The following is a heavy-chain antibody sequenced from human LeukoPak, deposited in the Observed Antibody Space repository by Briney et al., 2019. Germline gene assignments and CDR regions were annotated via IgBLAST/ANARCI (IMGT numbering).Heavy chain of an antibody. CDR2: ISYDGSNK. D-gene: IGHD2-21*02. Sequence: GRSLRLSCAASGFTFSSYAMHWVRQAPGKGLEWVAVISYDGSNKYYADSVKGRFTISRDNSKNTLYLQMNSLRAEDTAVYYCAREGNMGDHRDYWGQGTLVTVSS. CDR3: AREGNMGDHRDY. J-gene: IGHJ4*02. CDR1: GFTFSSYA. V-gene: IGHV3-30-3*01.